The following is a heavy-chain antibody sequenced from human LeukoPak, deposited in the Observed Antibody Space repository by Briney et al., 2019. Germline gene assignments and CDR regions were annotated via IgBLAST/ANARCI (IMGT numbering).Heavy chain of an antibody. CDR1: GGSISGYY. V-gene: IGHV4-59*01. CDR2: LHHSGST. J-gene: IGHJ6*02. CDR3: AREGRPAAENTFYFYYGMDV. Sequence: SETLSLTCTIFGGSISGYYWNWIRQVPGKGLEWIGFLHHSGSTDYNPSLQSRVTISVDTSKNQLYLKLRSVTAADTAVYYCAREGRPAAENTFYFYYGMDVWGQGTAVTVSS. D-gene: IGHD6-13*01.